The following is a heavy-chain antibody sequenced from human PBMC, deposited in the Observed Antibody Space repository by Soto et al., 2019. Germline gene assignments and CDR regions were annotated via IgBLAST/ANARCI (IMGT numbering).Heavy chain of an antibody. V-gene: IGHV1-18*01. Sequence: ASVKVSCKASGYTFGNYGITWVRQAPGQGLEWMGWISTYNGNTNYAQKLQGRVTMTTDISTSTAYMELRSLRSDDTAVYYCAKVEQLVQVYNYWGQGTLVTVSS. CDR1: GYTFGNYG. CDR3: AKVEQLVQVYNY. CDR2: ISTYNGNT. J-gene: IGHJ4*02. D-gene: IGHD6-13*01.